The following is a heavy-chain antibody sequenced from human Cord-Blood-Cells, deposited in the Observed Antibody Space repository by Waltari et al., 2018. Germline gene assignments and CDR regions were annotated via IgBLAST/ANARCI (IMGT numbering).Heavy chain of an antibody. D-gene: IGHD3-10*01. CDR3: ARVIAMVQGVIITLDY. CDR1: GYSISRGYY. CDR2: IYHSGST. V-gene: IGHV4-38-2*01. Sequence: QVQLQESVPGLVKPSETLSPTCAVSGYSISRGYYWAWIRQPTVKGREWSGSIYHSGSTYYNPALKSRVTISIDTSKNQFSLKLSSVTAADTAVYYCARVIAMVQGVIITLDYWGQGTLVTVSS. J-gene: IGHJ4*02.